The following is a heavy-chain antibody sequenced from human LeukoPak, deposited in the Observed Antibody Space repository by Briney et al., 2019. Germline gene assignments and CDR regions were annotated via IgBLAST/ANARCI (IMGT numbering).Heavy chain of an antibody. J-gene: IGHJ4*02. V-gene: IGHV7-4-1*02. D-gene: IGHD3-10*01. Sequence: ASVKVSCKASGYTFTSYAMNWVRQAPGQGLEWMGWINTNTGNPTYAQGFTGRFVFSLDTSVSTAYLQISSLKAEDTAVYYCARDRVLLWFGESYYFDYWGQGTLVTASS. CDR1: GYTFTSYA. CDR2: INTNTGNP. CDR3: ARDRVLLWFGESYYFDY.